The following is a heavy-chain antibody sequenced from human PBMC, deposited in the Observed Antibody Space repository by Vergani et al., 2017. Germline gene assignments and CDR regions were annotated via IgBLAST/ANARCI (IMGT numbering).Heavy chain of an antibody. CDR3: AKHFRGWGIDY. CDR2: IYYDGSKK. J-gene: IGHJ4*02. Sequence: VQLVESGGGVVQPGRSLRLSCTSSGFTFSTYAMHWVRQAPGKGLEWVAIIYYDGSKKYYADSVKGRFTLSRDFSKNTLYLQMNSLRTDDTATYYCAKHFRGWGIDYWGQGTQVIVSS. V-gene: IGHV3-33*03. CDR1: GFTFSTYA. D-gene: IGHD3-16*01.